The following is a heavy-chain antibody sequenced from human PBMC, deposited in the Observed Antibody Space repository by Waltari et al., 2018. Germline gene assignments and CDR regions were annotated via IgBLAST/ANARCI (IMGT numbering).Heavy chain of an antibody. Sequence: EVQLVESGGGLVKPGGSLRLSCAASGFTFSNAWMRWVRQAPGKGLEWVGRIKSKTDGGTTDYAAPVKGRFTISRDDSKNTLYLQMNSLKTEDTAVYYCTTDSRGYSGYDRDDYGDYDGVYWGQGTLVTVSS. CDR1: GFTFSNAW. CDR2: IKSKTDGGTT. D-gene: IGHD5-12*01. J-gene: IGHJ4*02. CDR3: TTDSRGYSGYDRDDYGDYDGVY. V-gene: IGHV3-15*01.